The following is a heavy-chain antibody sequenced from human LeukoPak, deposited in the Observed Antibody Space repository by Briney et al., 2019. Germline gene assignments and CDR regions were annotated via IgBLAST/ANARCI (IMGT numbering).Heavy chain of an antibody. V-gene: IGHV4-38-2*01. J-gene: IGHJ5*02. D-gene: IGHD3-10*01. CDR2: IYHSGST. CDR3: ARVTLVRGVSNCFDP. Sequence: SETLSLTCAVPGYSISSGYYWGWIRQPPGKGLEWIGNIYHSGSTDYNPSLKSRLTISVDTSKNQFSLKLNSVTAADTAIYYCARVTLVRGVSNCFDPWGQGTLVTVSS. CDR1: GYSISSGYY.